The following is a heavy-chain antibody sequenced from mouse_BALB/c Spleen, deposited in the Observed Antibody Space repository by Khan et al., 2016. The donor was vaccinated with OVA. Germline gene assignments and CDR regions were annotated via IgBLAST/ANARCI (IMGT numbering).Heavy chain of an antibody. CDR2: ISSGSRTI. D-gene: IGHD1-1*01. V-gene: IGHV5-17*02. CDR3: ARDYYGSSYGDC. J-gene: IGHJ2*01. CDR1: GFTFSSFG. Sequence: EVELVESGGGLVQPGGSRKLSCAASGFTFSSFGMHWVRQAPEKGLEWVAYISSGSRTIYYADTVKGRFTISRDNPKNTLFLQMTSIRSEDTAMDYCARDYYGSSYGDCWGQGTTLTVSS.